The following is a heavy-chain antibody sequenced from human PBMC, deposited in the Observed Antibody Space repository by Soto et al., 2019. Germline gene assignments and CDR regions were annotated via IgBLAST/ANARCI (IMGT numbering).Heavy chain of an antibody. D-gene: IGHD1-26*01. CDR3: ARLLTEGATFREDAFDL. CDR1: RYTFTSHG. V-gene: IGHV1-18*01. CDR2: ISTFNGKT. J-gene: IGHJ3*01. Sequence: QVQLVQSGGDVKTPGASVKVSCTTFRYTFTSHGIAWVRQAPGQGLEWMGWISTFNGKTDYAQKFQGRVTMTADTLTSTVHMELRSLRSDDTDVYYCARLLTEGATFREDAFDLWGQGTKVTVS.